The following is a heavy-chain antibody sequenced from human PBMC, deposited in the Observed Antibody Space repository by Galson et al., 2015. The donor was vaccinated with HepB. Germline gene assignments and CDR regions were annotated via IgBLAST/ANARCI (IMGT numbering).Heavy chain of an antibody. V-gene: IGHV1-2*02. CDR3: ARGGSGWYEEVGVWWFDP. CDR2: INPNSGGT. Sequence: ASVKVSCKASGYTFTGYYMHWVRQAPGQGLEWMGWINPNSGGTNYAQKFQGRVTMTRDTSISTAYMEQSRLRSDDTAVYYCARGGSGWYEEVGVWWFDPWGQGTLVTVSS. J-gene: IGHJ5*02. D-gene: IGHD6-19*01. CDR1: GYTFTGYY.